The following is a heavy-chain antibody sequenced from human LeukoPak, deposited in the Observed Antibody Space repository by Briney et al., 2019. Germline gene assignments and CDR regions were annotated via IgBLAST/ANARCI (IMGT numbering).Heavy chain of an antibody. V-gene: IGHV4-30-4*08. D-gene: IGHD2-15*01. CDR2: IYYIGST. Sequence: SQTLSLTCTVSGVSINSGDHYWSWIRQPPGKGLEWIGYIYYIGSTYYKPSLMSRVTMSLDTSKNQFSLKLSSVTAADTAVYYCARALGYCSSSRCYSLDYWGQGTLVTVFS. CDR1: GVSINSGDHY. J-gene: IGHJ4*02. CDR3: ARALGYCSSSRCYSLDY.